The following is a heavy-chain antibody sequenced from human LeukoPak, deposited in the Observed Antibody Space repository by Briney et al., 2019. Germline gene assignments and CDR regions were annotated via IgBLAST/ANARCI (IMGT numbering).Heavy chain of an antibody. CDR1: GGSISSYY. J-gene: IGHJ5*02. CDR2: IYYSGST. D-gene: IGHD7-27*01. Sequence: SETLSLTCTVSGGSISSYYWSWIRQPPGKGLEWIGYIYYSGSTNYNPPLKSRVTISVDTSKNQFSLKLSSVTAADTAVYYCARLTWGFWFDPWAREPWSPSPQ. CDR3: ARLTWGFWFDP. V-gene: IGHV4-59*08.